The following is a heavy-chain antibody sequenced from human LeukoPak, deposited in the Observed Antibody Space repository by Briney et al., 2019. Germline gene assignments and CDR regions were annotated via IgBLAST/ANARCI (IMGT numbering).Heavy chain of an antibody. CDR3: ATPGPDYGDYAYAY. CDR1: GGSVSSGTYY. CDR2: IYYTGTT. D-gene: IGHD4-17*01. Sequence: PSETLSLTCTVSGGSVSSGTYYWTWLRQSPGKGLEWTGYIYYTGTTSYNPSLKSRVTLSLDTSKNQFSLKVNSVTAADTAMYYCATPGPDYGDYAYAYWGQGSLVTVSS. V-gene: IGHV4-61*01. J-gene: IGHJ4*02.